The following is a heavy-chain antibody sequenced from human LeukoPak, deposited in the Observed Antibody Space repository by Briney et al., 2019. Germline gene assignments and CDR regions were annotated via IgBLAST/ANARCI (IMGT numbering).Heavy chain of an antibody. V-gene: IGHV4-34*01. J-gene: IGHJ4*02. CDR1: GGSFSGYY. D-gene: IGHD6-13*01. CDR2: INHSGST. CDR3: ATTNALISSSWENFDY. Sequence: SETLSLTCAVYGGSFSGYYWSWIRQPPGKGLEWIGEINHSGSTNYNPSLKSRVTISVDTSKNQFSLKLSSVTAADTAVYYCATTNALISSSWENFDYWGQGTLVTVSS.